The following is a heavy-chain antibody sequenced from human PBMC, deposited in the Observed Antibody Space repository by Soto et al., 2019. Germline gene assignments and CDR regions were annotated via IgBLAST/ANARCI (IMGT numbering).Heavy chain of an antibody. CDR1: GFTFSYG. CDR3: AKLVIGYCSGNTCDDY. Sequence: VQLLESGGGLIQPGGSLRLSCAASGFTFSYGIHWLRQAPGKGLEWVAYISYDSSNKFYGDSVKGGLTISRDNSKNTQFLQINSLRAEDTAVYYCAKLVIGYCSGNTCDDYWGQGTLVAVSS. CDR2: ISYDSSNK. V-gene: IGHV3-30*18. D-gene: IGHD2-15*01. J-gene: IGHJ4*02.